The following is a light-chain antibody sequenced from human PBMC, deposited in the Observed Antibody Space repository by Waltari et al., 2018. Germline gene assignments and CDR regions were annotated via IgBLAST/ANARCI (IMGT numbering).Light chain of an antibody. V-gene: IGKV3-11*01. CDR1: QGITNY. CDR2: DAS. CDR3: QQRRKWPLT. Sequence: DIVLTQSPATLSLSPGSRATLSCRASQGITNYLAWYQLKPGQAPRLLIYDASNRATGIPVRFSGSGSGTDFTLSISNLEPEDSAVYYCQQRRKWPLTFGGGTKVEIK. J-gene: IGKJ4*01.